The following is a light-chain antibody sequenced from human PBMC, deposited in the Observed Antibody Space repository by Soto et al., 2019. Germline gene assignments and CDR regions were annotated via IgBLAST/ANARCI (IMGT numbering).Light chain of an antibody. CDR1: QSVTNSY. CDR3: KKYGSSPIT. CDR2: AAS. V-gene: IGKV3-20*01. J-gene: IGKJ5*01. Sequence: EIVLTQSPGTLSLSPGESAALSCRASQSVTNSYLAWYQQKPGQASRLLIYAASSRATGIPDRFSGSGCGQVFFFPFIILVLEYFAVYYCKKYGSSPITLGKGTRREIK.